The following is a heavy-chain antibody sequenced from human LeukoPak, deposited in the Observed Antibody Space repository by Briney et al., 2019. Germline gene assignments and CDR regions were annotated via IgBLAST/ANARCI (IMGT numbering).Heavy chain of an antibody. Sequence: GGSLRLSCAASGFTFSSYSMNWVGQAPGKGLEGVSSISSSSSYIYYADSVNALFTISSDNAKNSLYLQMNSLRAEDTAVYYCARYDDSSGYYSYFDYWGQGTLVTVSS. CDR3: ARYDDSSGYYSYFDY. J-gene: IGHJ4*02. D-gene: IGHD3-22*01. V-gene: IGHV3-21*01. CDR2: ISSSSSYI. CDR1: GFTFSSYS.